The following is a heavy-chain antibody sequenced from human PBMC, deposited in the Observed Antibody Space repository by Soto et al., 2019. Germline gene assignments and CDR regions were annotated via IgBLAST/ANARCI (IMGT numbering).Heavy chain of an antibody. CDR2: ISSSSSYI. V-gene: IGHV3-21*01. J-gene: IGHJ4*02. Sequence: GGSLRLSCAASGFTFSSYSMNWVRQAPGRGLEWVSSISSSSSYIYYADSVKGRFTISRDNAKNSLYLQMNSLRAEDTAVYYCARDSPSSSSFDYWGQGTLVTVSS. CDR3: ARDSPSSSSFDY. D-gene: IGHD6-6*01. CDR1: GFTFSSYS.